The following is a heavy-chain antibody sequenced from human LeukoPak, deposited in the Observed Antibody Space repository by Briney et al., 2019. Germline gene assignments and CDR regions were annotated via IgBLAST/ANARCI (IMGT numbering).Heavy chain of an antibody. CDR2: ISSSSSYI. CDR3: ARGPSTGGGGYYFDY. D-gene: IGHD3-16*01. CDR1: GFTFSSYS. V-gene: IGHV3-21*01. J-gene: IGHJ4*02. Sequence: GGSLRLSCAASGFTFSSYSMNWVRQAPGKGPEWVSSISSSSSYIYYADSVKGRFTISRDNAKNSLYLQMNSLRAEDTAVYYCARGPSTGGGGYYFDYWGQGTLVTVSS.